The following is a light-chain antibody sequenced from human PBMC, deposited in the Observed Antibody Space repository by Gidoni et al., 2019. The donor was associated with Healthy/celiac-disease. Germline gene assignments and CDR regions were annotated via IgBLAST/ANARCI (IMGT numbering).Light chain of an antibody. V-gene: IGKV3-15*01. CDR3: QQYNNWPPRYT. J-gene: IGKJ2*01. CDR2: GAS. Sequence: EIVMTQSPATLSVSPGERATLSCRASQSGSSNLAWYQQKPGQAPRLLIYGASTRATGIPARFSGSGSGTEFTLTITSLQSEDFAVYYCQQYNNWPPRYTFGQXTKLEIK. CDR1: QSGSSN.